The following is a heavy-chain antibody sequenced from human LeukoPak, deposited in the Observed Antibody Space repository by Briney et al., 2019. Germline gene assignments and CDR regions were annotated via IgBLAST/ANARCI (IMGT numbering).Heavy chain of an antibody. D-gene: IGHD7-27*01. V-gene: IGHV1-2*02. CDR2: INPNSGGT. CDR3: AKKLGLGTYDY. Sequence: ASVKVSCEASGYXFTGYYMHWVRQAPGQGLEWMGWINPNSGGTNYAQKFQGRVTMTRDTSISTAYMELSRLRSDDTAVYYCAKKLGLGTYDYWGQGTLVTVSS. CDR1: GYXFTGYY. J-gene: IGHJ4*02.